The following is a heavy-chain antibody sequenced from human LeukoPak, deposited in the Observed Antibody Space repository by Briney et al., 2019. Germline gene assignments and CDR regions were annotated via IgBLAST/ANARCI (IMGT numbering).Heavy chain of an antibody. D-gene: IGHD6-19*01. CDR3: AQGGSGWYLNRFDP. Sequence: GGSLRLSCAASGFTFSSYAMSWVRQAPGKGLEWVSAISGSGGSTYYADSVKGRFTISRDNSKNTLYLQMNSLRAEDTAVYYCAQGGSGWYLNRFDPWGQGTLVTVSS. CDR1: GFTFSSYA. V-gene: IGHV3-23*01. CDR2: ISGSGGST. J-gene: IGHJ5*02.